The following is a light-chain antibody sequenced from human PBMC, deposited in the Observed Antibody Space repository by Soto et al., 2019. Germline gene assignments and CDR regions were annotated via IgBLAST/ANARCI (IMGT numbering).Light chain of an antibody. Sequence: IQLTQSPSSLSASVGDRVTITCRASPGISSYLAWYQQKPGKVPELLIFSASTLVSGVPSRFSGSGSETEFTLTISSLQPEDSATYYCQQLNSYPFTFGPGTKVTLK. CDR3: QQLNSYPFT. J-gene: IGKJ3*01. V-gene: IGKV1-9*01. CDR2: SAS. CDR1: PGISSY.